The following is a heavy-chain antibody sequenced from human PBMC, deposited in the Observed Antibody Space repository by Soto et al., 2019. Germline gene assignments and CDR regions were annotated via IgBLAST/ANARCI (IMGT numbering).Heavy chain of an antibody. J-gene: IGHJ4*02. D-gene: IGHD3-3*01. CDR2: IYTSGST. Sequence: SETLSLTCTVSGGSISSYYWSWIRQPAGKGLEWIGRIYTSGSTNCNPSLKSRVPMSVDTSKNQFSLKLSSVTAADTAVYYCAREGAHYDFWSGYYGFDYWGQGTLVTVSS. V-gene: IGHV4-4*07. CDR1: GGSISSYY. CDR3: AREGAHYDFWSGYYGFDY.